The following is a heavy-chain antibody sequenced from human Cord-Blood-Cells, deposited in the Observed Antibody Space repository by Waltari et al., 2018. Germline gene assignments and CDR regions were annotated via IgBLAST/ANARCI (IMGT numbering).Heavy chain of an antibody. CDR3: ARKGYDFWSGYSRFDY. CDR2: INHSGST. Sequence: QVQLQQWGAGLLKPSETLSLTCAVYGGSFSGYYWSWIRQPPGKGLEWIGEINHSGSTNYNPSLKSRVTISVDTSKNQFSLKLSSVTAADKAVYYCARKGYDFWSGYSRFDYWGQGTLVTVSS. J-gene: IGHJ4*02. D-gene: IGHD3-3*01. V-gene: IGHV4-34*01. CDR1: GGSFSGYY.